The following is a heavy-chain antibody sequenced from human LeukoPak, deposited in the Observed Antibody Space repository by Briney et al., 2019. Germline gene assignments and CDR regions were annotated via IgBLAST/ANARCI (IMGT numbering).Heavy chain of an antibody. CDR3: ARVKSYSSSWGDY. Sequence: ASVKVSCKASGYTFTVYYLHWVRQAPREGLEWVGWINPKSGGTNYAQKLQGRVTMTTDTSTSTAYMELRSLRSDDTAVYYCARVKSYSSSWGDYWGQGTLVTVSS. D-gene: IGHD6-13*01. CDR1: GYTFTVYY. J-gene: IGHJ4*02. CDR2: INPKSGGT. V-gene: IGHV1-2*02.